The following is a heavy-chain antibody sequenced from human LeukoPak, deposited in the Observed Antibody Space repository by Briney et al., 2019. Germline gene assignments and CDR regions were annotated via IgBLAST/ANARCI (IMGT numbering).Heavy chain of an antibody. CDR1: GFTVEDYG. V-gene: IGHV3-20*04. J-gene: IGHJ5*02. D-gene: IGHD4-17*01. CDR2: LNWNGGGR. Sequence: GGSQRLSCTVSGFTVEDYGMNWVRQVPGKEPEWVSGLNWNGGGRRYADSVKGRFIISRDNAKGVLYLQLNDLRVEDTALYYCARDAVPSGRSWFDPWGQGTLVTVSS. CDR3: ARDAVPSGRSWFDP.